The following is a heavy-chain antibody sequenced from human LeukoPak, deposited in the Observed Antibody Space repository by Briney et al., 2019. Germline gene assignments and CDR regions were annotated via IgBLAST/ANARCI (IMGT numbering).Heavy chain of an antibody. CDR3: ARAEVPTYYYDSSGSYYFDY. D-gene: IGHD3-22*01. J-gene: IGHJ4*02. CDR2: IIPIFGTA. CDR1: GGTFSSYA. V-gene: IGHV1-69*13. Sequence: ASVKVSCKASGGTFSSYAISWVRQAPGQGLEWMGGIIPIFGTANYAQKFQGRVTMTADESTSTAYMELSSLRSEDTAVYYCARAEVPTYYYDSSGSYYFDYWGQGTLVTVSS.